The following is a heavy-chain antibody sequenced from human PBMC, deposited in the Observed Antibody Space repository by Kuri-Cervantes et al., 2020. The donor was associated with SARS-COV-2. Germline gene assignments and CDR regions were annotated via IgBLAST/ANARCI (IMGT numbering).Heavy chain of an antibody. D-gene: IGHD5-12*01. CDR2: ISGSGDDT. CDR3: AKGGSILATINSWASS. J-gene: IGHJ5*02. V-gene: IGHV3-23*01. Sequence: GGSLRLSCAASGLSFSNYAMSWVRQAPGKGLEWVSSISGSGDDTHYADSVKGRFTISRDNSKNTLYLQMNSLRAEDTAVYYCAKGGSILATINSWASSWGQGTLVTVSS. CDR1: GLSFSNYA.